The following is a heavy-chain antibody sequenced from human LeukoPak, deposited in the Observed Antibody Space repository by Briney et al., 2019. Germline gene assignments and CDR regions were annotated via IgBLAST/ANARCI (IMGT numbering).Heavy chain of an antibody. D-gene: IGHD1-26*01. J-gene: IGHJ5*02. CDR1: GESFNDYY. CDR3: ARSLGEDWFDP. V-gene: IGHV4-34*01. Sequence: SETLSLTCPVYGESFNDYYWSWIRQPPGKGLEWIGEINHRGRTNYNPSLKRRVTISVDTSKDQFSLRLSSVTAADTAVYYCARSLGEDWFDPWGQGTLVTVSS. CDR2: INHRGRT.